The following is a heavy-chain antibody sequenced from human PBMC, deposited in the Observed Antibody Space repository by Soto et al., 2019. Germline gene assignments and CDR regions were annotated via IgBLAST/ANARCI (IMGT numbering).Heavy chain of an antibody. D-gene: IGHD3-10*01. CDR1: GFTFSNYW. CDR2: IIKDGSEK. Sequence: LRLSCVASGFTFSNYWMTWVRQAPGKGLEWVANIIKDGSEKNYVDSVKGRFTISRDNAKNSLYLEMNSLRVDDTAVYYCARDWGGLGYWGQGTLVTVSS. V-gene: IGHV3-7*03. CDR3: ARDWGGLGY. J-gene: IGHJ4*02.